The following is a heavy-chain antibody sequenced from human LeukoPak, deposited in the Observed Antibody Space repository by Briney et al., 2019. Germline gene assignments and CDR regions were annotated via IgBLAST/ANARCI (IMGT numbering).Heavy chain of an antibody. CDR2: INSDASDT. CDR3: ARICSSTDCLIPD. D-gene: IGHD2-2*01. Sequence: GGSLRLSCSASGFTFSRHWMHWVRQAPGKGLVWISRINSDASDTNYADFVKGRFTISRDNAKNTVYLQINSLRDEDTAVYYCARICSSTDCLIPDWGQGTLVTVSS. V-gene: IGHV3-74*01. J-gene: IGHJ4*02. CDR1: GFTFSRHW.